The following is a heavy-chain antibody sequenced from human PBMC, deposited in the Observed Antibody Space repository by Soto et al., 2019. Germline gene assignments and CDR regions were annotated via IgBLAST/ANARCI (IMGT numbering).Heavy chain of an antibody. V-gene: IGHV3-48*02. CDR1: GFTFSINS. J-gene: IGHJ5*02. D-gene: IGHD3-3*01. Sequence: EVQVVESGGGLVQPGGALRLSCAASGFTFSINSMKWVRQDPGKGLEWISYISRSSSNIYADSVKGRFTISRDNAKNSLYMQMNSLRDVATALYYCARVIWSGHLTSDLWGQGTLVTVSS. CDR2: ISRSSSNI. CDR3: ARVIWSGHLTSDL.